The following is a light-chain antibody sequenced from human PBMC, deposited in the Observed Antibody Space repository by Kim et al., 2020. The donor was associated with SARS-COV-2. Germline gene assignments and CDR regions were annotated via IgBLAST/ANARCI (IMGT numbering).Light chain of an antibody. V-gene: IGKV3-20*01. Sequence: EIVLTQSPGTLSLSPGESVTLSCKASQAFARSYFAWYQQKPGQPPRLLIYADFDRATGVPDRFSGSGSGTDFTLTISSLEPEDFGVYFCPQYANPPYTFVQGTKLEI. CDR2: ADF. CDR3: PQYANPPYT. CDR1: QAFARSY. J-gene: IGKJ2*01.